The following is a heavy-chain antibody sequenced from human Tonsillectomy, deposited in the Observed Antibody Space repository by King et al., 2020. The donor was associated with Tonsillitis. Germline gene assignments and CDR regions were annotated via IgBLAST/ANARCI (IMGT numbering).Heavy chain of an antibody. J-gene: IGHJ5*02. CDR2: IYYSGGT. D-gene: IGHD3-10*01. V-gene: IGHV4-59*02. Sequence: HVQLQESGPGLVRPSETLSLTCTVSGASVSSYYWSLIRQPPGKGLEWICNIYYSGGTNYNPSLKKRVTISVDTSKNQFSLRLTSVTTADTAVYYCARDLYGSGAIGWFDPWGQGTLVSVSS. CDR3: ARDLYGSGAIGWFDP. CDR1: GASVSSYY.